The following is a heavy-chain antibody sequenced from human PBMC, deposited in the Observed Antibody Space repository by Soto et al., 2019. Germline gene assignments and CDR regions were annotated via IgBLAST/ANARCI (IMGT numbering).Heavy chain of an antibody. CDR3: AKLVIGYSYGMDV. D-gene: IGHD2-15*01. J-gene: IGHJ6*02. Sequence: EVQLLASGGGLVQPGGSRRLSCAASGFTFNNYAMNWVRQAPGKGLEWVSAINSSGGSTYYADSVKARFTISRDNSKNTLYLQMNSLRAEDTAVYYCAKLVIGYSYGMDVWGQGTTVTVSS. CDR2: INSSGGST. CDR1: GFTFNNYA. V-gene: IGHV3-23*01.